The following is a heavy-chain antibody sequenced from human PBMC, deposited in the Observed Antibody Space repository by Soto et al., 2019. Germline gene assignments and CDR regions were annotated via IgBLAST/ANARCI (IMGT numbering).Heavy chain of an antibody. CDR3: EGEDYYYGMDV. CDR1: GGSISSYY. V-gene: IGHV4-4*07. J-gene: IGHJ6*02. Sequence: TLSLTCTVSGGSISSYYWSWIRQPAGKGLEWIGRIYTSGSTNYNPSLKSRVTMSVDTSKNQFSLKLSSVTAADTAVYYCEGEDYYYGMDVWGQGTTVTVSS. CDR2: IYTSGST.